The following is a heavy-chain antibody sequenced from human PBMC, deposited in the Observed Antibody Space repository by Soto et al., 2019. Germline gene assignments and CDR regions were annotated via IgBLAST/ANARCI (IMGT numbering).Heavy chain of an antibody. Sequence: EVQLLESGGGLVQPGGSLRLSCADSGFSFKKFALPWVRQPHGKGLEGVAHIGLSNSATYYTESVKGRFTISRDNSKNMVYLQMNSLRDADTAVYYCVKGGAYCYNDCTRSYWGRGTLVTVSS. J-gene: IGHJ4*02. CDR1: GFSFKKFA. CDR2: IGLSNSAT. V-gene: IGHV3-23*01. D-gene: IGHD2-21*01. CDR3: VKGGAYCYNDCTRSY.